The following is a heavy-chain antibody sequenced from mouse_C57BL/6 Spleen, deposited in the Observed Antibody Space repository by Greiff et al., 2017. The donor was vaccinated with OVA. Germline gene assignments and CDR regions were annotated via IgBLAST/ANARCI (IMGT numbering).Heavy chain of an antibody. CDR3: ARDYGYYFDY. V-gene: IGHV5-6*01. CDR1: GFTFSSYG. Sequence: EVKLVESGGDLVKPGGSLKLSCAASGFTFSSYGMSWVRQTPDKRLEWVATISSGGSYTYYPDSVKGRFTFSRDNAKNTLYLQMSSLKSEDTAMYYCARDYGYYFDYWGQGTTLTVSS. D-gene: IGHD2-2*01. J-gene: IGHJ2*01. CDR2: ISSGGSYT.